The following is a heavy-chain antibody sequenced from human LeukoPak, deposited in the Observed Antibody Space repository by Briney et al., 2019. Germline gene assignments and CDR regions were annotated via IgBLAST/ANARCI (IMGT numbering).Heavy chain of an antibody. J-gene: IGHJ5*02. CDR2: IYDSGST. CDR3: ARDRHCTGGTCYSGRFDP. CDR1: GDSISGYY. V-gene: IGHV4-59*01. D-gene: IGHD2-15*01. Sequence: SETLSLTCTVSGDSISGYYWTWIRQPPGRGLEWVGYIYDSGSTNYNPSLKSRVTISLETSKNQFSLKLSSVTAADTAVYYCARDRHCTGGTCYSGRFDPWGQGILVTVAS.